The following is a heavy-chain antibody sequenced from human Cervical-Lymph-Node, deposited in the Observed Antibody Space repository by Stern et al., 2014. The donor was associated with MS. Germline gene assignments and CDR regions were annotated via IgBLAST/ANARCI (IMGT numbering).Heavy chain of an antibody. CDR1: GYTFINYW. CDR2: IHPSEFDT. J-gene: IGHJ6*02. D-gene: IGHD3-3*01. CDR3: VRLRVGTFVTISGVLKSYGMDV. V-gene: IGHV5-51*03. Sequence: EMQLVESGAEVKKPSESLKISCKASGYTFINYWIAWVRQMPGKGLEWMGSIHPSEFDTRYRPSVQGPVTLSVDKSMQTAHLQWSSLQASDTAVFYCVRLRVGTFVTISGVLKSYGMDVWGQGTMVTVSS.